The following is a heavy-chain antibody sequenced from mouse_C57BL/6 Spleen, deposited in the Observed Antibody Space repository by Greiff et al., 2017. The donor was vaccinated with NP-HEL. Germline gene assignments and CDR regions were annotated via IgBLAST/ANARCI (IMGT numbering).Heavy chain of an antibody. J-gene: IGHJ4*01. Sequence: VQLQQSGAELIRPGTSVKVPCKASGYAFTNYVIDWIRQRPGQGLEWIGVIKPGSGGTIFNEKFKGKTTLTAERSSSTAYMQLSSLTSEDSAVYFCARRYNDFYDMDFWGQGTSVTVSS. CDR3: ARRYNDFYDMDF. D-gene: IGHD1-3*01. CDR2: IKPGSGGT. CDR1: GYAFTNYV. V-gene: IGHV1-54*01.